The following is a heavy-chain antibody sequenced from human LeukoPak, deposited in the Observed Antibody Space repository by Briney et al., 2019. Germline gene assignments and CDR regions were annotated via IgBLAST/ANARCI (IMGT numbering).Heavy chain of an antibody. CDR3: AKAALYGSGKFDY. J-gene: IGHJ4*02. CDR1: GFPFSTYA. V-gene: IGHV3-23*01. D-gene: IGHD3-10*01. Sequence: PGGSLRLSCVASGFPFSTYAMSWVRQAPGKGLEWVSDISGSGGRTRYADTVKGRFTISRDKSKNTLYLQMNSLRAEGTALYYCAKAALYGSGKFDYWGQGTLVTVSS. CDR2: ISGSGGRT.